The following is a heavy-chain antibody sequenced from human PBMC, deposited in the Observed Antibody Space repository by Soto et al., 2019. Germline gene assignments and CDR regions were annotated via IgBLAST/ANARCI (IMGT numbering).Heavy chain of an antibody. J-gene: IGHJ6*02. CDR2: TYYRSKWYN. CDR3: ARDGQWLINYYYYGMDV. D-gene: IGHD6-19*01. V-gene: IGHV6-1*01. Sequence: SQTLSLTCAISVDSVSSNSAAWNWIRQSPSRGLEWLGRTYYRSKWYNDYAVSVKSRITINPDTSKNQFSLQLNSVTPEDTAVYYCARDGQWLINYYYYGMDVWGQGTTVTVSS. CDR1: VDSVSSNSAA.